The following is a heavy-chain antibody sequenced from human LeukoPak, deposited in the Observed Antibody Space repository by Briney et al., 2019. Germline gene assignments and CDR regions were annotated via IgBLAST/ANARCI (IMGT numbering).Heavy chain of an antibody. V-gene: IGHV3-30-3*01. Sequence: GRSLRLSCAASGFTFSSYAMHWVRQAPGKGLEWVAVISYDGSNKYYADSVKGRLTISRDNSKNTLSLQMNSLRAEDTAVYYCARGHSSGWYYFDYWGQGTLVTVSS. CDR2: ISYDGSNK. J-gene: IGHJ4*02. CDR3: ARGHSSGWYYFDY. D-gene: IGHD6-19*01. CDR1: GFTFSSYA.